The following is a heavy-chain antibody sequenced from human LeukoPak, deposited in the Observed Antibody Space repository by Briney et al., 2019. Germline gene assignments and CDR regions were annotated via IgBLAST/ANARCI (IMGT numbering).Heavy chain of an antibody. V-gene: IGHV1-2*02. J-gene: IGHJ6*03. CDR2: IDPNSGGT. CDR3: ARGAGFGGYSRYYMDV. CDR1: GYTFTANY. D-gene: IGHD3-16*01. Sequence: ASVKVSCKASGYTFTANYIHWVRQAPGQGLEWMGWIDPNSGGTNYGQKFQARVTMTGDTSIRTAYMELNSLRSDDTAVYYCARGAGFGGYSRYYMDVWGKGTTVTVSS.